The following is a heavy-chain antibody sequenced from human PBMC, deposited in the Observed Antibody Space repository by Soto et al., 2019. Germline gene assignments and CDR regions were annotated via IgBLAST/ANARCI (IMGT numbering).Heavy chain of an antibody. V-gene: IGHV1-69*01. CDR3: GTSSRTHWCGDTCCENGFYR. CDR1: GGSFSSYI. D-gene: IGHD2-2*01. J-gene: IGHJ5*02. CDR2: IVPMFGTA. Sequence: SSVEIACEASGGSFSSYIISWARQAPGQGLEWMGGIVPMFGTANYAQKFQGRLTITADESTKTGYMELRNLRSDDTAVYFCGTSSRTHWCGDTCCENGFYRWG.